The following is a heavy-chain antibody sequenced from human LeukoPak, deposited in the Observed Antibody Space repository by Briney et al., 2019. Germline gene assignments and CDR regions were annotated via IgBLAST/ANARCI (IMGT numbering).Heavy chain of an antibody. Sequence: SETLSLTCTVSGGSISGSSYYWGWIRQPPGKGLEWIGSIYYSGSTYYNPSLKSRVTISVDTSKNQFSLKLNSVTATDTAVYYCARRYGPWGQGTLVTVSP. CDR2: IYYSGST. V-gene: IGHV4-39*01. D-gene: IGHD3-16*01. CDR3: ARRYGP. J-gene: IGHJ4*02. CDR1: GGSISGSSYY.